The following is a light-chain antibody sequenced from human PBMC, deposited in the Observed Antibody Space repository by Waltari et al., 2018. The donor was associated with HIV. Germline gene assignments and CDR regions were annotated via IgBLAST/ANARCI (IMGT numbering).Light chain of an antibody. Sequence: IMMMQSPATLPVSPGESATLSCRASESISTSLAWYQQKPGQAPRLLVYGASARATGIPARFSGSGSGTEFTLTISSLQSEDFAVYYCQQYKSWPPWTFGKGTKVEIK. V-gene: IGKV3-15*01. CDR1: ESISTS. CDR2: GAS. CDR3: QQYKSWPPWT. J-gene: IGKJ1*01.